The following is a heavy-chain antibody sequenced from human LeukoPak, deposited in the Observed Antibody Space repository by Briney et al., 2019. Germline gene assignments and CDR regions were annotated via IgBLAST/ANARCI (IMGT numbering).Heavy chain of an antibody. V-gene: IGHV1-2*02. CDR1: GYTFTSYY. Sequence: ASVKVSCKASGYTFTSYYMHWVRQAPGQGLEWMGWINPNSGGTNYAQKFQGRVTMTRDTSISTAYMELSRLRSDDTAVYYCARDQEYSSSYNWFDPWGQGTLVTVSS. D-gene: IGHD6-13*01. J-gene: IGHJ5*02. CDR3: ARDQEYSSSYNWFDP. CDR2: INPNSGGT.